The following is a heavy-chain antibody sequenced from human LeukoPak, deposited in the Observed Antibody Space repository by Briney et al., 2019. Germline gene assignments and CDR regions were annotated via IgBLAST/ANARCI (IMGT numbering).Heavy chain of an antibody. CDR1: GITLSDYW. CDR2: IESDGTRT. V-gene: IGHV3-74*03. D-gene: IGHD2-2*03. J-gene: IGHJ6*02. CDR3: VRGGHKLDIETSRYYYGLDV. Sequence: GGSLRLSCVAPGITLSDYWMYWVRQGPGKGLVHVSRIESDGTRTVYADSVKGRFTISRDNAKNTMYLQMNSLRAEDTAVYYCVRGGHKLDIETSRYYYGLDVWGQGTTVTVSS.